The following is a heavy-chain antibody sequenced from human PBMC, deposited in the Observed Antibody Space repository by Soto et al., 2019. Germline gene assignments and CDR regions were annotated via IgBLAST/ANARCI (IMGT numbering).Heavy chain of an antibody. Sequence: EVPLVESGGGLVQPGRSLRLSCAASGFTFDDYAMHWVRQAPGKGLEWVSGISWNSGSIGYADSVKGRFTISRDNAKNSLYLQMNSLRAEDTALYYCAKDSYDSSWYYFDYWGQGTLVTVSS. J-gene: IGHJ4*02. CDR1: GFTFDDYA. D-gene: IGHD6-13*01. V-gene: IGHV3-9*01. CDR2: ISWNSGSI. CDR3: AKDSYDSSWYYFDY.